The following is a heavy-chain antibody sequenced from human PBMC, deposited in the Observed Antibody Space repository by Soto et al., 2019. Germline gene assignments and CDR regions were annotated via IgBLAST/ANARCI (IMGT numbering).Heavy chain of an antibody. CDR1: GFTFSSYS. CDR3: ARGGYCTNGVCYRWSDDAFDI. J-gene: IGHJ3*02. V-gene: IGHV3-21*01. D-gene: IGHD2-8*01. Sequence: PGGSLRLSCAASGFTFSSYSMNWVRQAPGKGLEWVSSISSSSSYIYYADSVKGRFTISRDNAKNSLYLQMNSPRAEDTAVYYCARGGYCTNGVCYRWSDDAFDIWGQGTMVTVS. CDR2: ISSSSSYI.